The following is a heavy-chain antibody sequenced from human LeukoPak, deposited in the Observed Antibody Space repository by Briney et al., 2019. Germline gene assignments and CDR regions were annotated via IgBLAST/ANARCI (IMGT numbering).Heavy chain of an antibody. CDR1: GFTFSDYY. CDR2: ISSSGSTI. Sequence: GGSLRLSCAASGFTFSDYYMSWIRQAPGKGLEWVSYISSSGSTIYYADSVKGRFTISRDNAKNSLYLQMNSLRAEDTAVYYCARVSHTTYYYDSSGVLNAFDIWGQGTMVTVSS. V-gene: IGHV3-11*01. J-gene: IGHJ3*02. D-gene: IGHD3-22*01. CDR3: ARVSHTTYYYDSSGVLNAFDI.